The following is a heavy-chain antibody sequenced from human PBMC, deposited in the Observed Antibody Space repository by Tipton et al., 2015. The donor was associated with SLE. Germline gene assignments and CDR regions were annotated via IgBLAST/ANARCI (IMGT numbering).Heavy chain of an antibody. J-gene: IGHJ4*02. D-gene: IGHD5-12*01. CDR2: IHHSGST. Sequence: TLSLTCTVSGGSISSYYWSWIRQPPGKGLEWIGYIHHSGSTNYNPSLKGRVTISMDTSKNQFSLKLRSVTAADTAVYFCARSYSGYDSNFDYWGQGTLVTVSS. CDR3: ARSYSGYDSNFDY. V-gene: IGHV4-59*12. CDR1: GGSISSYY.